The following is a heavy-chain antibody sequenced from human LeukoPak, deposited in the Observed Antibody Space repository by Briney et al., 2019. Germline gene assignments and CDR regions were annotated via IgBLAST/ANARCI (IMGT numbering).Heavy chain of an antibody. CDR2: IYYSGST. CDR3: ARVPDDSSGYHGY. D-gene: IGHD3-22*01. V-gene: IGHV4-30-4*08. CDR1: GGSISSGDYY. Sequence: SETLSLTCTVSGGSISSGDYYWSWIRQPPGKGLEWIGYIYYSGSTYYNPSLKSRVTISVDTSKNQFSLKLSSVTAADTAVYYCARVPDDSSGYHGYWGQGTLVTVSS. J-gene: IGHJ4*02.